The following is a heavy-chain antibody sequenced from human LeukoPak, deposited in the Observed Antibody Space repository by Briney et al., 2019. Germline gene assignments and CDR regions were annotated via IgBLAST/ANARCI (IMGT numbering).Heavy chain of an antibody. V-gene: IGHV3-23*01. CDR1: GFTFSSYA. J-gene: IGHJ4*02. CDR2: ISGSGGST. D-gene: IGHD3-22*01. Sequence: PGGSLRISCGASGFTFSSYAMRWVRQAPGKGLEWGSAISGSGGSTYYADSVKGRFTISRDNSKNTLYLQMNSLRAEDTAVYYCAKDYYDSSGYYYPALGFFDYWGQGTLVTVSS. CDR3: AKDYYDSSGYYYPALGFFDY.